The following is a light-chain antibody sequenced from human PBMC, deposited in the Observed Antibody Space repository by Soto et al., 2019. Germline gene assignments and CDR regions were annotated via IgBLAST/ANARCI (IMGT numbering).Light chain of an antibody. J-gene: IGLJ1*01. CDR2: EVS. Sequence: QSALTQPASVSGSPGQAITISCTGTSSDVGGYNYVSWYQQHPGKAPKLMIYEVSNRPSGVSDRFSDSKSGNTASLTISGLQAEDEADYYCTPYTSSNTPVFGTGTKVTVL. CDR3: TPYTSSNTPV. V-gene: IGLV2-14*01. CDR1: SSDVGGYNY.